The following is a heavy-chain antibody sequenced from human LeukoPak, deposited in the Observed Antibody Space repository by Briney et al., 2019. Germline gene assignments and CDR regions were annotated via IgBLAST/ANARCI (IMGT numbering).Heavy chain of an antibody. J-gene: IGHJ4*02. V-gene: IGHV3-23*01. CDR2: ISGSGGST. D-gene: IGHD3-22*01. Sequence: GGTLRLSCAASGFTFSSYGMSWVRQAPGKGLEWVSAISGSGGSTYYADSVKGRFTISRDNSKNTLYLQMNSLRAEDTAVYYCATRYNHYDSSGYYSETFDYWGQGTLVTVSS. CDR3: ATRYNHYDSSGYYSETFDY. CDR1: GFTFSSYG.